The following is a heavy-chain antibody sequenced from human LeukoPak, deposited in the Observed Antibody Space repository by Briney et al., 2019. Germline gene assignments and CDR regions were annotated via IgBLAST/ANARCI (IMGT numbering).Heavy chain of an antibody. Sequence: LPGRSLRLSCAASGFTFSNYDMHWVRQAPGKGLEWVAVISYDGSNKYYADSVKGRFTISRDNSKNTVYLQMNSLRAEDTAVYYCAKDREGITFDNWGQGTLVTVSS. J-gene: IGHJ4*02. CDR1: GFTFSNYD. CDR2: ISYDGSNK. CDR3: AKDREGITFDN. V-gene: IGHV3-30*18. D-gene: IGHD5-24*01.